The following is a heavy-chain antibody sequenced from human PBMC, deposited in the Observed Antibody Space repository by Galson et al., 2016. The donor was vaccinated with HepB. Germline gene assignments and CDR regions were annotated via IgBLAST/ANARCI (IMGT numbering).Heavy chain of an antibody. CDR1: GFTFGSYA. CDR3: AKDVGGYSSGCLM. Sequence: SLRLSCAASGFTFGSYAMAWVRQAPGKGLEWVSGISGSGGITSYADSVKRRFTISRDNAKNTLYLQMKSLRAEDTAVYYGAKDVGGYSSGCLMWGQGTLVTVSS. J-gene: IGHJ4*02. CDR2: ISGSGGIT. V-gene: IGHV3-23*01. D-gene: IGHD6-19*01.